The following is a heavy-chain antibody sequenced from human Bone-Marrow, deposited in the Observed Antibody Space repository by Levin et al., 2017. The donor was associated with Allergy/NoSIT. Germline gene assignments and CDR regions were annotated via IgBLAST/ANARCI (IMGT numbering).Heavy chain of an antibody. CDR2: INTDGSIT. CDR3: ARATAMVFDDFDI. CDR1: GFTFSNYW. J-gene: IGHJ3*02. V-gene: IGHV3-74*01. D-gene: IGHD5-18*01. Sequence: GESLKISCAGSGFTFSNYWMHWVRQAPGKGLVWVSVINTDGSITNYADSVKGRFTISRDNAKNTLYLQMDSLGAEDTAVYYCARATAMVFDDFDIWGQGTMVTVSS.